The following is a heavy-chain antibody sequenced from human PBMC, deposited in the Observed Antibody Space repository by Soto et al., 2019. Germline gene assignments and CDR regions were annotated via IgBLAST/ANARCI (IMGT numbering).Heavy chain of an antibody. J-gene: IGHJ6*02. CDR1: GFTFSEDW. Sequence: GGSLRLSCLLSGFTFSEDWMGWVRQAPGKGLEWVANMKPDETERYYVDSVRGRFTISRDGAENSLHLQMNSLRVEDTALYYCERYKFPKGLDLWGQGTTVTVSS. D-gene: IGHD1-1*01. V-gene: IGHV3-7*03. CDR3: ERYKFPKGLDL. CDR2: MKPDETER.